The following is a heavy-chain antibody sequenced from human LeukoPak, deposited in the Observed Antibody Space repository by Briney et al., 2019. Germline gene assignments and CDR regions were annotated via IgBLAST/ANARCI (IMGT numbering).Heavy chain of an antibody. J-gene: IGHJ4*02. CDR3: ARVGLLWFGESPYYFGY. D-gene: IGHD3-10*01. Sequence: ASVKVSCKASGYTFTSYGISWVRQAPGQGLEWMGWISAYNGNTNYAQKLQGRVTMTTDTSTSTAYMELRSLRSDDTAVYYCARVGLLWFGESPYYFGYWGQGTLVTVSS. CDR2: ISAYNGNT. CDR1: GYTFTSYG. V-gene: IGHV1-18*01.